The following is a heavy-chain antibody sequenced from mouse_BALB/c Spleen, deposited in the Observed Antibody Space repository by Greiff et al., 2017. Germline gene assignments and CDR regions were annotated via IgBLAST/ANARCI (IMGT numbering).Heavy chain of an antibody. D-gene: IGHD1-1*01. CDR2: INPNNGGT. CDR1: GYTFTDYN. Sequence: EVQLQQSGPELVKPGASVKIPCKASGYTFTDYNMDWVKQSHGKSLEWIGDINPNNGGTIYNQKFKGKATLTVDKSSSTAYMELRSLTSEDTAVYYCAREGDYYGSSNAYWGQGTLVTVSA. CDR3: AREGDYYGSSNAY. V-gene: IGHV1-18*01. J-gene: IGHJ3*01.